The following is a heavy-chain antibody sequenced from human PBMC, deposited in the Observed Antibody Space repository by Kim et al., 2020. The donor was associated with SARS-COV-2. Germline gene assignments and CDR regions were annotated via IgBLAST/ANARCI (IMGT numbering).Heavy chain of an antibody. J-gene: IGHJ3*02. CDR3: ARGYSSSWYWALDI. V-gene: IGHV3-13*01. Sequence: YPGTGKGRFTISRENAKNSLYLQMNSLSAGDTAVYYCARGYSSSWYWALDIWGQGTMVTVSS. D-gene: IGHD6-13*01.